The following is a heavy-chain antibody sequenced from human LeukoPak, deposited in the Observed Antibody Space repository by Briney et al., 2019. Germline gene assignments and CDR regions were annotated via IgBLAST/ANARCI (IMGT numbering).Heavy chain of an antibody. CDR1: GYTFTSYA. CDR3: ARRGLAAAAGPSLYYYYYMDV. V-gene: IGHV7-4-1*02. D-gene: IGHD6-13*01. Sequence: ASVKVSCKASGYTFTSYAMNWVRQAPGQGLEWMGWINTNTGNPTYAQGFTGRFVFSLDTSVSTAYLQISSLKAEDTAVYYCARRGLAAAAGPSLYYYYYMDVWGKGTTVTVSS. J-gene: IGHJ6*03. CDR2: INTNTGNP.